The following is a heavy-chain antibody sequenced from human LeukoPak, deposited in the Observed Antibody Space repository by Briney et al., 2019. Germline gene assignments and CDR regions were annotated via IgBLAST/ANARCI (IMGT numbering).Heavy chain of an antibody. V-gene: IGHV3-21*06. Sequence: GGSLRLSCAASGFTFSDYSMNWVRQTPRKGLEWVSCISGSGSYIYYADSVKGRFTISRDNAKNSLYLQMNSLRAEDTAVYYCARRPGAFDIWGQGTMVTVSS. CDR1: GFTFSDYS. J-gene: IGHJ3*02. CDR2: ISGSGSYI. CDR3: ARRPGAFDI.